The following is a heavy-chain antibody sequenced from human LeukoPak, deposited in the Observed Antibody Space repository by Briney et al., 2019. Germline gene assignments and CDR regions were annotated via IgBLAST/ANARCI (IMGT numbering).Heavy chain of an antibody. Sequence: ASVKVSCKASGYTFTGYYMHWVRQAPGQGLEWMGWINPNSGGTNYAQRFQGRATMTRDTSISTAYMELSRLRSDDTAVYYCARDQEMATTNFSGWGQGTLVTVSS. D-gene: IGHD5-24*01. CDR2: INPNSGGT. J-gene: IGHJ4*02. CDR1: GYTFTGYY. CDR3: ARDQEMATTNFSG. V-gene: IGHV1-2*02.